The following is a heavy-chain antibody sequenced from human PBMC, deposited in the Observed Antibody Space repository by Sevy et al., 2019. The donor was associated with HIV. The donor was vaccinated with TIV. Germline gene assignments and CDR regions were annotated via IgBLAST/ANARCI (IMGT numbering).Heavy chain of an antibody. CDR3: ARERVGEGSGWSVLSGIFDY. D-gene: IGHD6-19*01. V-gene: IGHV4-61*01. CDR2: IYYSGST. J-gene: IGHJ4*02. CDR1: GGSVSSGSYY. Sequence: SETLSLTCTVSGGSVSSGSYYWSWIRQPPGKGLEWIGYIYYSGSTNYNPSLKSRVTISVDTSKNQFSLKLSSVTAADTAVYYCARERVGEGSGWSVLSGIFDYWGQGTLVTVSS.